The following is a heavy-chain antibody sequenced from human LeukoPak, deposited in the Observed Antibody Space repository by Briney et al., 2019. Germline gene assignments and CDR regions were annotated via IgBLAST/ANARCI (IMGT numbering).Heavy chain of an antibody. J-gene: IGHJ4*02. CDR3: ARGGNNYGYYYFDY. CDR1: AFTFSTYS. D-gene: IGHD5-18*01. V-gene: IGHV3-21*01. Sequence: GGSLRLSCAASAFTFSTYSMNWVRQAPGKGLEWVSSISSSSSYIYYADSVKGRFTISRDNAKNSLYLQMNSLRAEDTAVYYCARGGNNYGYYYFDYWGQGTLVTVSS. CDR2: ISSSSSYI.